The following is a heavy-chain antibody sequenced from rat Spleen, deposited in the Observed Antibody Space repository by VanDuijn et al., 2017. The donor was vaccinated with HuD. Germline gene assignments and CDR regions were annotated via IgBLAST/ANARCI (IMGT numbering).Heavy chain of an antibody. Sequence: EVQLVESGGGLVQPGRSMKLSCAASGFTFSNYDMAWVRQAPKKGLEWVASIRHDGSSTDYGDSVKGRFTISRDSAKSNLYLQMDSLRSEDTATYYCTRGFTVAVFWGQGVMVTVSA. J-gene: IGHJ2*01. CDR2: IRHDGSST. V-gene: IGHV5-7*01. CDR1: GFTFSNYD. CDR3: TRGFTVAVF. D-gene: IGHD1-2*01.